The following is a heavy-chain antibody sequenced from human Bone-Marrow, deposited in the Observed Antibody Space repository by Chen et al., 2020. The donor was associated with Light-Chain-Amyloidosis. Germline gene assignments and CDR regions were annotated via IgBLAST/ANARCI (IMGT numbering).Heavy chain of an antibody. CDR3: ARGRITMVRGVIITRWFDP. CDR1: GGSFSGYY. V-gene: IGHV4-34*01. J-gene: IGHJ5*02. D-gene: IGHD3-10*01. Sequence: QVQLQQWGAGLLKPSETLSLTCAVYGGSFSGYYWSWIRQPPGKGLEWIGEINHSGSTNYNPSLKSRVTISVDTSKTQFSLKLSSVTAADTAVYYCARGRITMVRGVIITRWFDPWGQGTLVTVSS. CDR2: INHSGST.